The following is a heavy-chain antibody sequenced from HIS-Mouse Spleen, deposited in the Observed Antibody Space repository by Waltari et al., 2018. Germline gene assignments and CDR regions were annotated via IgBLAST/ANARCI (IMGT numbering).Heavy chain of an antibody. D-gene: IGHD6-13*01. V-gene: IGHV3-23*01. CDR2: ISGSGGST. CDR3: AKSDSSSWIFDY. CDR1: GFTVSSYA. J-gene: IGHJ4*02. Sequence: EVQLLESGGGLVQPGGSLRLSCAASGFTVSSYATSWVRQAPGKGLEWVSAISGSGGSTYYADSVKGRFTISRDNSKNTLYLQMNSLRAEDTAVYYCAKSDSSSWIFDYWGQGTLVTVSS.